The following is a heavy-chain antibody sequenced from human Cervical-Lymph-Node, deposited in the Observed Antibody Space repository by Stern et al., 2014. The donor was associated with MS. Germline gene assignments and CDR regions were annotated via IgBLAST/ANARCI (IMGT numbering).Heavy chain of an antibody. CDR3: ARMWRGASDV. CDR1: GFTFTNYS. CDR2: ISSRSSYI. J-gene: IGHJ3*01. Sequence: EVQLLESGGDLVKPGGSLRISCAASGFTFTNYSMHWVRQAPGKGLEWVSSISSRSSYIYYADSVRGRFTISSDNDKNSLYLQMNSLRAEDTAVYFCARMWRGASDVWGQGTMVTVSS. D-gene: IGHD2-21*01. V-gene: IGHV3-21*01.